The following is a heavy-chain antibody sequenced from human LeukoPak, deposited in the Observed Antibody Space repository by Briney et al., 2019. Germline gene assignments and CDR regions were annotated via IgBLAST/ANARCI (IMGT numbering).Heavy chain of an antibody. V-gene: IGHV1-2*02. D-gene: IGHD6-13*01. CDR1: GYTFTGYY. Sequence: ASVKVSCKASGYTFTGYYMHWVRQAPGQGLEWMGWINPNSGGTNYAQKFQGRVTMTRDTSISTAYMELSRLRSDDTAVYYCARVGYSRAAGAFDIWGQGTMVTVSS. J-gene: IGHJ3*02. CDR2: INPNSGGT. CDR3: ARVGYSRAAGAFDI.